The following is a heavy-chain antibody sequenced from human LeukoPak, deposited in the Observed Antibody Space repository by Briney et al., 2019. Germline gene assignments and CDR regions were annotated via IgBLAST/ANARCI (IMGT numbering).Heavy chain of an antibody. CDR3: ARGGPGGATPVGY. V-gene: IGHV4-39*01. J-gene: IGHJ4*02. CDR2: IYYSGST. D-gene: IGHD5-12*01. CDR1: GGSISSSSYY. Sequence: SETLSLTCTVSGGSISSSSYYWGWIRQPPGKGLEWIGSIYYSGSTYYNPSLKSRVTISVDTSKNQFSLKLSSVTAADTAVYYCARGGPGGATPVGYWGQGTLVTVSS.